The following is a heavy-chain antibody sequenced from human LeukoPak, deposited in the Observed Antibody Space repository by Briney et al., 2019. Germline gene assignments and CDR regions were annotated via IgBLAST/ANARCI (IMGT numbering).Heavy chain of an antibody. Sequence: GGSLRLSCAVSEFTFSSYAMSWVRQAPGKGLEWVSCISSSGGITYYADSVKGRFTISRDNSKKTLYLQMNSLRAEDTAVYYCAKDQEGGYSYGSYFDYWGQGTLVTVSS. D-gene: IGHD5-18*01. V-gene: IGHV3-23*01. CDR3: AKDQEGGYSYGSYFDY. CDR2: ISSSGGIT. J-gene: IGHJ4*02. CDR1: EFTFSSYA.